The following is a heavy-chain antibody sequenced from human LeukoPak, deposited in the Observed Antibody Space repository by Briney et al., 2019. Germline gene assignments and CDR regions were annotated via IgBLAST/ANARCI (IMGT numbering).Heavy chain of an antibody. CDR1: GGSISSYY. V-gene: IGHV4-4*07. CDR2: IYTSGST. CDR3: ARTGYYDYVWGSYRYIIDY. Sequence: PSQTLSLTCTVSGGSISSYYWSWIRQPAGKGLEWIGRIYTSGSTNYNPSLKSRVTMSVDTSKNQFSLKLSSVTAADTAVYYCARTGYYDYVWGSYRYIIDYWGQGTLVTVSS. D-gene: IGHD3-16*02. J-gene: IGHJ4*02.